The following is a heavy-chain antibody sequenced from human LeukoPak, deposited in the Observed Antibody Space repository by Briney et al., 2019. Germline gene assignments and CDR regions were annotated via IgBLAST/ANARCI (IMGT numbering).Heavy chain of an antibody. V-gene: IGHV3-30*18. CDR1: GFTFSSYG. D-gene: IGHD3-3*01. J-gene: IGHJ5*02. CDR3: AKDHYDFWSGYHNWFDP. Sequence: QSGGSLRLSCAASGFTFSSYGMHWVRQAPGKGLEWVAVISYDGSNKYYADSVKGRFTISRDNSKNTLYLQMNSLRAEDTAVYYCAKDHYDFWSGYHNWFDPWGQGTLVTVSS. CDR2: ISYDGSNK.